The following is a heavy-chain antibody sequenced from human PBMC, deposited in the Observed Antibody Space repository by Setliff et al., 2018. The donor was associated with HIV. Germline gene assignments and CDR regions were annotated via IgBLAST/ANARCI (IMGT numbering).Heavy chain of an antibody. D-gene: IGHD3-10*01. CDR2: INPSSGST. J-gene: IGHJ3*01. Sequence: ASVKVSCKASGYTFTSYYMHWVRQAPGQGLEWMGIINPSSGSTTYAQKFQGRVTMTRDTSTSTVYMELSSLRSEDTAVYYCARETAPAHYYGSGSYRLHAFDVWGQGTMVTVSS. V-gene: IGHV1-46*01. CDR1: GYTFTSYY. CDR3: ARETAPAHYYGSGSYRLHAFDV.